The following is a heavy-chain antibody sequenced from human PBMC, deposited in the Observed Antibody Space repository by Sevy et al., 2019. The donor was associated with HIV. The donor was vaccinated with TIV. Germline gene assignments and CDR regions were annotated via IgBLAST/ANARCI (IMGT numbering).Heavy chain of an antibody. D-gene: IGHD5-12*01. J-gene: IGHJ6*04. CDR3: ARGRGDGYNLLVSLEMDV. CDR2: MNPNSGNT. CDR1: GYTFTSYD. Sequence: ASVKVSCKASGYTFTSYDINWVRQATGQGLEWMGWMNPNSGNTGYAQKFQGRVTMTRNTSISTAYMELSSLRSGDTAVYYCARGRGDGYNLLVSLEMDVWGKGTTVTVSS. V-gene: IGHV1-8*01.